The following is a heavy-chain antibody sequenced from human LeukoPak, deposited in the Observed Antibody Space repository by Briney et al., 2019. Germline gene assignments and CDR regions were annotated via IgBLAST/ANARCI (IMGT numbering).Heavy chain of an antibody. J-gene: IGHJ4*02. CDR1: GASISSYY. CDR2: GHYSGST. Sequence: PSETLSLTCTVSGASISSYYWSWIRQSPRKGLEWIGYGHYSGSTNYNPSLKSRVSISVDTSKNQFSLNLNSVTAADTAVYYCARDRAQQLDYWGQGTLVTVSS. V-gene: IGHV4-59*01. CDR3: ARDRAQQLDY. D-gene: IGHD1/OR15-1a*01.